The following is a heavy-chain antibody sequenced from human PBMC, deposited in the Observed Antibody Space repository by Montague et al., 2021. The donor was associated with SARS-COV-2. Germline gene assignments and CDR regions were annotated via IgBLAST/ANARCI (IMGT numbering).Heavy chain of an antibody. D-gene: IGHD1-26*01. CDR1: GPSISSGSHY. V-gene: IGHV4-61*02. Sequence: TLSLTCTVTGPSISSGSHYWSWIRQPAGKGLEWIGRIYTSGNTNYISSLKSRATISVDTSKNQFSLKLSSVTAADTAVYYCARRIVYYGIDVWGQGTTVNVAS. CDR2: IYTSGNT. CDR3: ARRIVYYGIDV. J-gene: IGHJ6*02.